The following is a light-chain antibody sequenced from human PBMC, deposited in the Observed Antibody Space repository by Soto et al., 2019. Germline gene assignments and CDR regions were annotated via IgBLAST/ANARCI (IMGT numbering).Light chain of an antibody. CDR1: SSNIGAGYD. CDR2: GNS. V-gene: IGLV1-40*01. Sequence: QSVLTQPPSVSGAPGQRVTISCTGSSSNIGAGYDVHWYQQLPGTAPKLLIYGNSNRPSGVPDRFSGSKSGTSASLAITGLQAEDEADYYCLSYDSSLSGYVFGGGTKLTVL. CDR3: LSYDSSLSGYV. J-gene: IGLJ2*01.